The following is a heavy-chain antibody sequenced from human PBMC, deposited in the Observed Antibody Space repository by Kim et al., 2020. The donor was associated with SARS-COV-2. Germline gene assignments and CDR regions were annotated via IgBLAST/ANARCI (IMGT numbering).Heavy chain of an antibody. CDR3: ASFLWASGMDV. CDR1: GGSISSSSYY. J-gene: IGHJ6*02. Sequence: SETLSLTCTVSGGSISSSSYYWGWIRQPPGKGLEWIGSIYYSGSTYYNPSLKSRVTISVDTSKNQFSLKLSSVTAADTAVYYCASFLWASGMDVWGQGTTVTVSS. CDR2: IYYSGST. V-gene: IGHV4-39*01. D-gene: IGHD3-10*01.